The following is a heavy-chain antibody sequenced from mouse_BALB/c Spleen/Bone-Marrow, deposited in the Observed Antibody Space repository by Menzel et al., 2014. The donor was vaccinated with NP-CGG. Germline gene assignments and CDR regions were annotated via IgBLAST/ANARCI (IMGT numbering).Heavy chain of an antibody. CDR1: GFTFSSFG. CDR2: ISSGSSTI. J-gene: IGHJ3*01. D-gene: IGHD2-1*01. CDR3: AREGNYAWFAY. Sequence: DVMLVESGGGLVQPGGSRKLSCAASGFTFSSFGMHWVRQAPEKGLEWVAYISSGSSTIYYADTVKGRFTISRDNPKNTLFLQMTSLRSEDTAMYYCAREGNYAWFAYWGQGTLVTVSA. V-gene: IGHV5-17*02.